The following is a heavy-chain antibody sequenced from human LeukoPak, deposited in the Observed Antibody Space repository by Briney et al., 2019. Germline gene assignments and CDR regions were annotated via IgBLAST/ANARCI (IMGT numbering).Heavy chain of an antibody. D-gene: IGHD3-10*01. J-gene: IGHJ5*02. CDR2: ISSSGSTI. Sequence: GGSLRLSCAASGFTFSDYYMSWIRQAPGKGLEWVSYISSSGSTIYYADSVKGRFTISRDNAKNSLYLQMNSLRAEDTAVYYCARDSDYYGSGSYYNSNWFDPWGQGTLGTVSS. V-gene: IGHV3-11*01. CDR1: GFTFSDYY. CDR3: ARDSDYYGSGSYYNSNWFDP.